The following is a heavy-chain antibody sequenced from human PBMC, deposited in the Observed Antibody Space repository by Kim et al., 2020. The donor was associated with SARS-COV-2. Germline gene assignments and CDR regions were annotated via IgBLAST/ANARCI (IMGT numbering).Heavy chain of an antibody. J-gene: IGHJ6*02. D-gene: IGHD6-13*01. CDR1: GFTFSSYS. CDR2: ISSSSSYI. V-gene: IGHV3-21*04. CDR3: ARDRYSSSWFPPYQYYYYYGMDV. Sequence: GGSLRLSCAASGFTFSSYSMNWVRQAPGKGLEWVSSISSSSSYIYYADSVKGRFTISRDNAKNSLYLQMNSLRAEDTAVYYCARDRYSSSWFPPYQYYYYYGMDVWGQGTTVTVAS.